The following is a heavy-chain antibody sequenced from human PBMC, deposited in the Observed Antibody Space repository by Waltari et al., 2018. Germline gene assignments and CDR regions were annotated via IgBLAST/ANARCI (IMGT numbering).Heavy chain of an antibody. CDR1: GGSMSSRSYY. Sequence: QLQLQESGPGLLKPSETLSLTCTVSGGSMSSRSYYWGWIRQPPGKGLEWIGSMYYSGATYYNPSLKTRVTVSVDMSKNQFSLRLTSVTAADTAIYYCARLDSRGLISGPWGQGTLVTVSS. D-gene: IGHD3-10*01. J-gene: IGHJ5*02. V-gene: IGHV4-39*01. CDR2: MYYSGAT. CDR3: ARLDSRGLISGP.